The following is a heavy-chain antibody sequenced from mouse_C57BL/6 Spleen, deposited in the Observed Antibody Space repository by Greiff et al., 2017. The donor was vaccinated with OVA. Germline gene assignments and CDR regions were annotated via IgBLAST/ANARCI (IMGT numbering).Heavy chain of an antibody. CDR1: GYTFTDYN. Sequence: QLQESGPELVKPGASVKIPCKASGYTFTDYNMDWVKQSHGKSLEWIGDINPNNGGTIYNQKFKGKATLTVDKSSSTAYMELRSLTSEDTAVYYCARGSNPYWYFDVWGTGTTVTVSS. CDR3: ARGSNPYWYFDV. V-gene: IGHV1-18*01. J-gene: IGHJ1*03. D-gene: IGHD2-5*01. CDR2: INPNNGGT.